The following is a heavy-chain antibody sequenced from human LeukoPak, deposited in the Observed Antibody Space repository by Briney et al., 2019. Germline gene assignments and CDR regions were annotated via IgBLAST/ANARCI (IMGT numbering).Heavy chain of an antibody. CDR2: IYYSGST. V-gene: IGHV4-39*07. Sequence: SETLSLTCTVSGGSISSSSYYWGWIRQPPGKGLEWIGSIYYSGSTYYNPSLKSRVTISVDTSKNQFSLKLSSVTAADTAVYYCARQYSSSWYGRYYYYYMDVWGKGTTVTVSS. CDR3: ARQYSSSWYGRYYYYYMDV. CDR1: GGSISSSSYY. J-gene: IGHJ6*03. D-gene: IGHD6-13*01.